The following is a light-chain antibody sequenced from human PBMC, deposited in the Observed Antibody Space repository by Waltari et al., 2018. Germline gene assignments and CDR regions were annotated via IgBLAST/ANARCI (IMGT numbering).Light chain of an antibody. J-gene: IGLJ2*01. CDR1: SSDVGGYNY. CDR3: SSYTRSSTLVV. Sequence: QSALTQPASVSGSPGQSITISCTGTSSDVGGYNYVSWYQQYPGKAPKLMIYEVSNRPSGVSNRFSGSKSGNTASLTISGLQAEDEADYYCSSYTRSSTLVVFGGWTKLTVL. V-gene: IGLV2-14*01. CDR2: EVS.